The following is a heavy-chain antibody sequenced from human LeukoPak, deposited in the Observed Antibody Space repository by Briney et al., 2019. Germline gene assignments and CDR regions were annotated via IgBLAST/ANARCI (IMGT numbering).Heavy chain of an antibody. J-gene: IGHJ4*02. CDR1: GGSISSYY. Sequence: SETLSLTCTVSGGSISSYYWSWIRQPPGKGLEWIGYIYSSGSTNYNPSLKSRVTLSVDTSKNQFSLKLTSVTAADTAVYYCARDSQQLGTFDYWGQGTLVTVSS. D-gene: IGHD6-13*01. CDR3: ARDSQQLGTFDY. CDR2: IYSSGST. V-gene: IGHV4-59*01.